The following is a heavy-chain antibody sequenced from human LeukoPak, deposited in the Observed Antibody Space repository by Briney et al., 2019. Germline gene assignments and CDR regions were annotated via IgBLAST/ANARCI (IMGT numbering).Heavy chain of an antibody. CDR3: AKDPSSPYITMFRN. V-gene: IGHV3-23*01. CDR1: GFTFSSYA. Sequence: GGSLRLSCAASGFTFSSYAMSWVRQAPGEGLEWVSAISGSGGSTYYADSVKGRFTISRDNSKNTLYLQMNSLRAEDTAVYYCAKDPSSPYITMFRNWGQGTLVTVSS. J-gene: IGHJ4*02. CDR2: ISGSGGST. D-gene: IGHD3-10*01.